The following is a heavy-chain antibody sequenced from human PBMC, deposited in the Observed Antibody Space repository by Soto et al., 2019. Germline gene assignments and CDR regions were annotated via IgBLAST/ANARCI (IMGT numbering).Heavy chain of an antibody. CDR3: ARDRGGVITIFGVAAVDY. Sequence: EVQLVESGGGLVQPGGSLRLSCAASGFTFSSYSMNWVRQAPGKGLEWVSYISSSSSTIYYADSVKGRFTISRDNAKNSLYLQMNSLRAEDTAVYYCARDRGGVITIFGVAAVDYWGQGTLVTVSS. V-gene: IGHV3-48*01. D-gene: IGHD3-3*01. CDR2: ISSSSSTI. CDR1: GFTFSSYS. J-gene: IGHJ4*02.